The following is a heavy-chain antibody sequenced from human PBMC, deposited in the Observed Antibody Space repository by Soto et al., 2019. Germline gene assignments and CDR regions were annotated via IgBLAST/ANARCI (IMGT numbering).Heavy chain of an antibody. V-gene: IGHV1-18*01. CDR3: ARRNDFWSGYYNGA. CDR1: GYTFTSYG. D-gene: IGHD3-3*01. J-gene: IGHJ4*02. CDR2: ISAYNGNT. Sequence: ASVKVSCKASGYTFTSYGISWVRQAPGQGLECMGWISAYNGNTNYAQKVQGRVTMTTDTSTSTAYMELRSLRSDDTAVYYCARRNDFWSGYYNGAWGQGTLVTVSS.